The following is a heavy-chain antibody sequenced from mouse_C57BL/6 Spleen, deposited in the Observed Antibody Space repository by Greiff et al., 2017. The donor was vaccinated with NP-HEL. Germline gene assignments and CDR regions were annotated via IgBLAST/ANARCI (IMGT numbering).Heavy chain of an antibody. Sequence: VQLQQPGAELVKPGASVKLSCKASGYTFTSYWMQWVKQRPGQGLEWIGEIDPSDSYTNSNQKFKGKATLTVDTSSSTAYMQLSSLTSDDSAVYYCARSITTVVATRYFDVWGTGTTVTVSS. D-gene: IGHD1-1*01. V-gene: IGHV1-50*01. J-gene: IGHJ1*03. CDR3: ARSITTVVATRYFDV. CDR2: IDPSDSYT. CDR1: GYTFTSYW.